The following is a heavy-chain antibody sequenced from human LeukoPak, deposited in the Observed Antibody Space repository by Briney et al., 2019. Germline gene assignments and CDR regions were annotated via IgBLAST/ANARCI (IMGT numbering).Heavy chain of an antibody. CDR3: ARSSYGSAFDI. Sequence: PGTLSLTCTVSGDSIRSYYWSWIRQPPGKGLEWIGYIFYSGSTNCNPSLKSRVSISVDTSKNQFSLKLSSVTAADTAVYYCARSSYGSAFDIWGQGTMVTVSS. D-gene: IGHD5-18*01. J-gene: IGHJ3*02. V-gene: IGHV4-59*01. CDR2: IFYSGST. CDR1: GDSIRSYY.